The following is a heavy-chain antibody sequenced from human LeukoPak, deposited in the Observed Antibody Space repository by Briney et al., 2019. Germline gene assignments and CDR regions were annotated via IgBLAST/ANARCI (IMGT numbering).Heavy chain of an antibody. Sequence: GESLQISCKGSGYSFTSYWIGWVRQMPGKGLEWMGIIYPGDSDTRYSPSFQGQVTISADKSISTAYLQWSRLKASDTAMYYCARRYEYCGGDCYSHFDYWGQGTLVTVSS. CDR3: ARRYEYCGGDCYSHFDY. CDR2: IYPGDSDT. D-gene: IGHD2-21*02. J-gene: IGHJ4*02. V-gene: IGHV5-51*01. CDR1: GYSFTSYW.